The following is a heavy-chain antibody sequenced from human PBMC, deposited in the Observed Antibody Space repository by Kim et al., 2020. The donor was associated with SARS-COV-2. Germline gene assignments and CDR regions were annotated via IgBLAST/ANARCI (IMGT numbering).Heavy chain of an antibody. Sequence: SQTLSLTCAISGDSVSSNSAAWNWIRQSPSRGLEWLGRTYYRSKWYNDYAVSVKSRITINPDTSKNQFSLQLNSVTPEDTAVYYCAREALGSPRAVFWSGYYSPWGQGTLVTVSS. CDR3: AREALGSPRAVFWSGYYSP. J-gene: IGHJ5*02. V-gene: IGHV6-1*01. CDR2: TYYRSKWYN. D-gene: IGHD3-3*01. CDR1: GDSVSSNSAA.